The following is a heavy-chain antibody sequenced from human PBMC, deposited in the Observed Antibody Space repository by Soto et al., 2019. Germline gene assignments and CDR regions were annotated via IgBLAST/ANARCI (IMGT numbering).Heavy chain of an antibody. Sequence: QVQLVQSGAEVKKPGASVKVSCKASGYTFTSYYMHWVRQAPGQGLEWMGIINPSGGSTSYAQKFQGRVTMPRDTSTSTVYMELSSLSSEDTAVYYCARDKLSRYNWNDWHSYYGMDVWGQGTTVTVSS. J-gene: IGHJ6*02. V-gene: IGHV1-46*01. D-gene: IGHD1-20*01. CDR2: INPSGGST. CDR1: GYTFTSYY. CDR3: ARDKLSRYNWNDWHSYYGMDV.